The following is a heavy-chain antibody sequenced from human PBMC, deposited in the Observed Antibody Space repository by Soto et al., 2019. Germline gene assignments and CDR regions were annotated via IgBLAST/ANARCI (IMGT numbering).Heavy chain of an antibody. V-gene: IGHV3-49*03. J-gene: IGHJ5*02. Sequence: LSLSCTASGFTFVDYAMSWFRQAPGKGLEWVGFIRSKAYGGTTEYAASVKGRFTISRDDSKSIAYLQMNSLTTEDTAVYYCTRDFLSSSWYQGWFDPWGQRTLVAVCS. CDR1: GFTFVDYA. D-gene: IGHD6-13*01. CDR2: IRSKAYGGTT. CDR3: TRDFLSSSWYQGWFDP.